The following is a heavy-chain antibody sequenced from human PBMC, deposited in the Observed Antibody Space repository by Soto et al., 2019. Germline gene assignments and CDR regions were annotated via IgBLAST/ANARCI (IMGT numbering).Heavy chain of an antibody. J-gene: IGHJ6*02. CDR2: IYPGDSDT. V-gene: IGHV5-51*01. CDR1: GYSFTSYW. CDR3: ARTSAAGTYYYGMDV. D-gene: IGHD6-13*01. Sequence: EVQLVQSGAEVKKPGESLKISCKGSGYSFTSYWIGWVRQMPGKGLEWMGIIYPGDSDTRYSPYFQGQVTISADKSISTAYLQWSSLKASDTAMYYCARTSAAGTYYYGMDVWGQGTTVTVS.